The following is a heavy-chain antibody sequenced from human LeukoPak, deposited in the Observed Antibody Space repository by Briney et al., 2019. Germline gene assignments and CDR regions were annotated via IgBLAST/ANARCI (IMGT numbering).Heavy chain of an antibody. CDR2: IRSKTDGGTT. J-gene: IGHJ6*03. CDR3: TRDLHPYGIPGYYYYMDV. D-gene: IGHD3-9*01. Sequence: NPGGSLRLSCEASGFTFSNAWMTWVRQAPGKGLEWVGRIRSKTDGGTTDYASPVKDRFTISRDDSKSIAYLQMNSLKTEDTAVYYCTRDLHPYGIPGYYYYMDVWGKGTTVTISS. V-gene: IGHV3-15*01. CDR1: GFTFSNAW.